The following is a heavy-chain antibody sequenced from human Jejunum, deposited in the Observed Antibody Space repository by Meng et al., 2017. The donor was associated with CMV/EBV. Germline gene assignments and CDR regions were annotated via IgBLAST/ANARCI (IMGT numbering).Heavy chain of an antibody. Sequence: FNTYEFNWVRQAPGKGLEWISYINFSGNSKYYADSVRGRFTISRDNSKNSLYLLMSSLGVEDTAVYYCVKESGEYTLLSYYGMDVWGQGATGTVSS. CDR1: FNTYE. CDR3: VKESGEYTLLSYYGMDV. D-gene: IGHD3-10*01. J-gene: IGHJ6*02. V-gene: IGHV3-48*03. CDR2: INFSGNSK.